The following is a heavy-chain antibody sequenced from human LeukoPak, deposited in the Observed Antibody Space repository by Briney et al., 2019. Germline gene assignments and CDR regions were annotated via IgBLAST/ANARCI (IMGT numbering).Heavy chain of an antibody. V-gene: IGHV3-21*01. Sequence: GGSLRLSCAASGFTFSSYSVNWVRQAPGKGLEWVSSISSSSSYIYYADSVKGRFTISRDNAKNSLYLQMNSLRAEDTAVYYCARGGGSWPELYYYYYMDVWGKGTTVTVSS. D-gene: IGHD6-13*01. J-gene: IGHJ6*03. CDR2: ISSSSSYI. CDR3: ARGGGSWPELYYYYYMDV. CDR1: GFTFSSYS.